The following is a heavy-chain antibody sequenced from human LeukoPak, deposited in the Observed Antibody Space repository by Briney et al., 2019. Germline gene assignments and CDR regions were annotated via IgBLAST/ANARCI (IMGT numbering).Heavy chain of an antibody. Sequence: SETLSLTCTVSGGSISSYYWSWIRQPPGKGLEWIGYIYYSGSTNYNPSLKSRVTISVDTSKNQFSLKLSSVTAADTAVYYCARDIVVLGSAAVDYWGQGTLVTVSS. CDR3: ARDIVVLGSAAVDY. J-gene: IGHJ4*02. CDR1: GGSISSYY. V-gene: IGHV4-59*01. D-gene: IGHD2-15*01. CDR2: IYYSGST.